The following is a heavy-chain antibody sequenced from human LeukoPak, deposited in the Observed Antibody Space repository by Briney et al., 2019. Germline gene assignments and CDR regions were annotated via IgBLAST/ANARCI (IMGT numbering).Heavy chain of an antibody. CDR3: ARASGSNWFDP. V-gene: IGHV4-31*02. Sequence: SWVRQGPGKGLEWIGYIYYSETTYYNPSLKSRVVILGDTSKNQFSLKLSSVTAADTAVYYCARASGSNWFDPWGQGTLVTVSS. CDR2: IYYSETT. J-gene: IGHJ5*02. D-gene: IGHD5-12*01.